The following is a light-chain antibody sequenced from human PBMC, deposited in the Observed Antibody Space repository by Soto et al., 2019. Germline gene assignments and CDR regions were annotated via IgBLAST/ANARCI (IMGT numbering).Light chain of an antibody. CDR2: QDS. J-gene: IGLJ1*01. V-gene: IGLV3-1*01. Sequence: YELTQPPSVSVSPGQTASITCSGDKLGDKYACWYQQKPGQSPVLVIYQDSKRPSGIPERFSGSNSGNTATLTISGTQAMDEADYYCQAWDSSTFYVFGTGTKLTVL. CDR1: KLGDKY. CDR3: QAWDSSTFYV.